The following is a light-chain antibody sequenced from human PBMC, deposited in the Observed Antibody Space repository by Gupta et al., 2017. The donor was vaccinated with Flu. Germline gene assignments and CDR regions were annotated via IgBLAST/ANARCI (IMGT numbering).Light chain of an antibody. CDR1: QSVSSSY. CDR2: GAS. CDR3: QQYGSSPWT. V-gene: IGKV3-20*01. Sequence: ERATLSCRASQSVSSSYLAWYQQKPGQAPRLLIYGASSRATGIPDRFSGSGSGTDITLTISRLEPEDFAVYYCQQYGSSPWTFGQGTKVEIK. J-gene: IGKJ1*01.